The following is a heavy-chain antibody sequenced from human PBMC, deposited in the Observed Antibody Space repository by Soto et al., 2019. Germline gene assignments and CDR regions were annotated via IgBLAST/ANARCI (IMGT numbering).Heavy chain of an antibody. CDR3: ASPLEYSSSSSMDV. CDR2: ISSSGSTI. D-gene: IGHD6-6*01. CDR1: GFTFSDYY. V-gene: IGHV3-11*01. J-gene: IGHJ6*02. Sequence: QVQLVESGGGLVKPGGSLRLSCAASGFTFSDYYMSWIRQAPGKGLEWVSYISSSGSTIYYADSVKGRFTISRDNAKNSLWLQMNSLRAEDTAVYYCASPLEYSSSSSMDVWGQGTTVTVSS.